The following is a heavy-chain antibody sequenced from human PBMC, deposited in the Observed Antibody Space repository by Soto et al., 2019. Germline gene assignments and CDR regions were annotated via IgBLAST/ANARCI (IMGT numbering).Heavy chain of an antibody. CDR1: GFTFNNYA. J-gene: IGHJ4*02. Sequence: EVQLLESGGGLVQPGGSLRLSCAASGFTFNNYAMTWVRQAPGKGLEWVSAISGGGDTTSYADSVKGRFTVSRDGSKNMLELQMRSLRAEDPGLYYCAKGRGGSGSLTPRVDFWGQGILVTVSS. CDR3: AKGRGGSGSLTPRVDF. D-gene: IGHD3-10*01. CDR2: ISGGGDTT. V-gene: IGHV3-23*01.